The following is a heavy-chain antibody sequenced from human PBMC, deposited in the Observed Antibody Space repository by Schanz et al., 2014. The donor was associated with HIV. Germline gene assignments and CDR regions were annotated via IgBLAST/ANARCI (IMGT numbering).Heavy chain of an antibody. CDR3: ARWGGSSWYWFDS. Sequence: VQLVESGGGVVQPGRSLRVSCAASGFTFSTYAMHWARQAPGKGLEWVSYISGSSSSIYYADSVKGRFTISRDNVKNSLFLQMNNLRDEDTAVYYCARWGGSSWYWFDSWGQGTLVTVSS. V-gene: IGHV3-48*02. J-gene: IGHJ5*01. CDR2: ISGSSSSI. D-gene: IGHD6-13*01. CDR1: GFTFSTYA.